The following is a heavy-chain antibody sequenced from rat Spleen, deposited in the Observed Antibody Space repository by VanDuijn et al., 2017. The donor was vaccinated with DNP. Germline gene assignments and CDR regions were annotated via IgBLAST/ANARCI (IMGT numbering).Heavy chain of an antibody. CDR1: GFIFSDYG. CDR3: AKDGRAMDA. J-gene: IGHJ4*01. Sequence: EVQLVESGGGLVQPGRSMKLSCAASGFIFSDYGMAWVLQAPTKGLEWVASISYDGGSTFYRDSVKGRFTISRDNAKRTLYLQMESLRSEDTATYYCAKDGRAMDAWGQGTSVTVSS. CDR2: ISYDGGST. V-gene: IGHV5-20*01.